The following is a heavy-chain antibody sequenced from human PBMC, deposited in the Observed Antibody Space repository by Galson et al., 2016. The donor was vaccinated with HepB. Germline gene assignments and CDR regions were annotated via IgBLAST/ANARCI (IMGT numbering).Heavy chain of an antibody. V-gene: IGHV1-18*04. Sequence: SVKVSCKASDYPFTSYTISWVRQAPGQGLEWMGWISPYNGNTNYAQNVQGRVTMTTDASTRTAYLELRNLRSDDPAVYYCARSLGVAVVTRPIFAYWGQGTLVTVSS. J-gene: IGHJ4*02. CDR1: DYPFTSYT. CDR2: ISPYNGNT. CDR3: ARSLGVAVVTRPIFAY. D-gene: IGHD4-23*01.